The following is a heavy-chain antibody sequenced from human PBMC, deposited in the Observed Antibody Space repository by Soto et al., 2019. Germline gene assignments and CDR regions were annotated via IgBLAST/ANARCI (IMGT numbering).Heavy chain of an antibody. CDR1: GYTFTSYY. V-gene: IGHV1-46*03. D-gene: IGHD2-15*01. J-gene: IGHJ4*02. CDR3: ARVYCSGGSCYSIDY. Sequence: QVQLVQSGAEVKKPGASVKVSCKASGYTFTSYYMHWVRQAPGQGLEWMGIINPSGGTTYAQKFPGRVTMTRDKSTGTVYMELSSLRSEDTAVYYCARVYCSGGSCYSIDYWGQGTLVTVSS. CDR2: INPSGGT.